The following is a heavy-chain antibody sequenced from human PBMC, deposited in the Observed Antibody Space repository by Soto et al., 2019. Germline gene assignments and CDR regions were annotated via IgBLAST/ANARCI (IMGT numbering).Heavy chain of an antibody. CDR3: ARGRLPATKSGARGAFEI. Sequence: QVQLVQSGAEVQKPGSSVKVSCKASGGTLDSQGISWFRQAPGQGLEWMGRITPVSETANYAQRFQGRVTITADKWTSTAYMELSGLKSADTAVYYCARGRLPATKSGARGAFEIWGPGTMIIVSS. CDR2: ITPVSETA. CDR1: GGTLDSQG. V-gene: IGHV1-69*06. J-gene: IGHJ3*02. D-gene: IGHD1-26*01.